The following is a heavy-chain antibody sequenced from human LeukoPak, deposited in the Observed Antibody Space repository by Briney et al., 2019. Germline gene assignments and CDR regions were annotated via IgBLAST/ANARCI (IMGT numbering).Heavy chain of an antibody. D-gene: IGHD6-13*01. CDR1: GFTFSSYA. V-gene: IGHV3-30*04. Sequence: GGSLRLSCAASGFTFSSYAMHWVRQAPGKGLVWVAVISYDGSNKYYADSVKGRFTISRDNSKNTLYLQMNSLRAEDTAVYYCAREKEAAAGQTYYFDYWGQGTLVTVSS. CDR2: ISYDGSNK. J-gene: IGHJ4*02. CDR3: AREKEAAAGQTYYFDY.